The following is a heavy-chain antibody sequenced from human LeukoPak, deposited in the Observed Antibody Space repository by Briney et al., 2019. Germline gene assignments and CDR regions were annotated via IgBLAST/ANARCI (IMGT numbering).Heavy chain of an antibody. V-gene: IGHV3-21*01. CDR2: ISSSSSYI. CDR1: GFTFSSYS. J-gene: IGHJ4*02. CDR3: ARDSSYYDFWSGYYSTCRDYFDY. Sequence: PGGSLRPSCAASGFTFSSYSMNWVRQAPGKGLEWVSSISSSSSYIYYADSVKGRFTISRDNAKNSLYLQMNSLRAEDTAVYYCARDSSYYDFWSGYYSTCRDYFDYWGQGTLVTVSS. D-gene: IGHD3-3*01.